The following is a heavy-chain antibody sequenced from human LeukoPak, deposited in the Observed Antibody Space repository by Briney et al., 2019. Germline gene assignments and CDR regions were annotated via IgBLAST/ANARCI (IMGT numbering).Heavy chain of an antibody. Sequence: GGSLRLSCAASGFTFSDYYLSWIRQAPGKGLEWVSYISSTGGGSYIYYAGPVKGRFTISRDNAKNSLYLQMNSLRAEDTAVYYCARHMANMISYYYYGMDVWGQGTTVTVSS. D-gene: IGHD3-22*01. CDR1: GFTFSDYY. CDR2: ISSTGGGSYI. CDR3: ARHMANMISYYYYGMDV. V-gene: IGHV3-11*01. J-gene: IGHJ6*02.